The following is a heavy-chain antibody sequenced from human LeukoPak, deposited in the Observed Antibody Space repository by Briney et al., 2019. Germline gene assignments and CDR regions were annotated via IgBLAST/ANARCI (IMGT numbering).Heavy chain of an antibody. CDR1: GLTFSSYG. D-gene: IGHD4-17*01. CDR2: ISYDGSNK. Sequence: GGSLRLSCAASGLTFSSYGMHWVRQAPGKGLEWVAVISYDGSNKYYADSVKGRFTISRDNSKNTLYLQMNSLRAEDTAVYYCAKDLGDYGVNWFDPWGQGTLVTVPS. V-gene: IGHV3-30*18. CDR3: AKDLGDYGVNWFDP. J-gene: IGHJ5*02.